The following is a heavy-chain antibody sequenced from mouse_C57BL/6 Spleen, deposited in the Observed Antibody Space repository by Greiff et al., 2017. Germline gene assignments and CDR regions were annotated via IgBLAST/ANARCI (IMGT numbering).Heavy chain of an antibody. D-gene: IGHD1-1*01. CDR2: IYPGSGST. Sequence: QVQLQQPGAELVKPGASVKMSCKASGYTFTSYWITWVKQRPGQGLEWIGDIYPGSGSTNYNEKFKSKATLTVDTSSSTAYMQLSSLTSEDSAVYYCARGGITTVPNFYAMDYWGQGTSVTVSS. CDR1: GYTFTSYW. J-gene: IGHJ4*01. V-gene: IGHV1-55*01. CDR3: ARGGITTVPNFYAMDY.